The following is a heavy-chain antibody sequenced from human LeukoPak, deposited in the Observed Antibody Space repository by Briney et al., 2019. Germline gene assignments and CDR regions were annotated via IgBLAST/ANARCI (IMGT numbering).Heavy chain of an antibody. D-gene: IGHD1-26*01. V-gene: IGHV1-2*02. CDR1: GYTFTGYY. CDR2: INPNSGGK. CDR3: ARDASLILDLDY. Sequence: GASVKVSCKASGYTFTGYYMHWVRQAPGQGLEWMGWINPNSGGKNYAQKFQGRVTMTSDTTISTAYMEMSRRRSDDTAVYYCARDASLILDLDYWGQGTLVTVSS. J-gene: IGHJ4*02.